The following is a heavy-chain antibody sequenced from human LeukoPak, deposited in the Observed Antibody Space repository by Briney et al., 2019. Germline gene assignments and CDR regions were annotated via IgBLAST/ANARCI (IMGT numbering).Heavy chain of an antibody. Sequence: PSETLSLTCTVSGDSINSLDLWSWVRQPPGKGLEWVGEMYLSGTTHSNPSVKSRVTISIDKSKNQFFLNLSSVTAADTAVYYCAGLVGRYSSGLYYYYFDYWGQGTLVTVSS. CDR1: GDSINSLDL. D-gene: IGHD3-22*01. J-gene: IGHJ4*02. CDR3: AGLVGRYSSGLYYYYFDY. V-gene: IGHV4-4*02. CDR2: MYLSGTT.